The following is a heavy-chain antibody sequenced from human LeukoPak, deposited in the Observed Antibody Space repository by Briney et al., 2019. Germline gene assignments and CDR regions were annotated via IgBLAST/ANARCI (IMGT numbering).Heavy chain of an antibody. Sequence: SGPALVKPTPTLTLTCTFSGFSLGTRGMCMGWIRQPPGKALEWLSRIDWDNDKYYTTSLKTRLTISKDTSKNQVVLTLTNADPVDTATYYCARTRLTSLERYYFDYWGQGTLVTVSS. CDR1: GFSLGTRGMC. V-gene: IGHV2-70*11. CDR3: ARTRLTSLERYYFDY. D-gene: IGHD3-16*01. J-gene: IGHJ4*02. CDR2: IDWDNDK.